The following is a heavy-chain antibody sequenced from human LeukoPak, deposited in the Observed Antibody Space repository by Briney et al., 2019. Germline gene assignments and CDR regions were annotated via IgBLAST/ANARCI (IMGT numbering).Heavy chain of an antibody. V-gene: IGHV4-59*12. D-gene: IGHD6-13*01. CDR3: ARVIAAADIDAFDI. Sequence: SETLSLTCTVSGGSISSYYWSWIRQPPGKGLEWIGYIYYSGSTYYNPSLKSRVTISGDTSKNQVSLKLSSVTAADTAVYYCARVIAAADIDAFDIWGQGTMVTVSS. J-gene: IGHJ3*02. CDR1: GGSISSYY. CDR2: IYYSGST.